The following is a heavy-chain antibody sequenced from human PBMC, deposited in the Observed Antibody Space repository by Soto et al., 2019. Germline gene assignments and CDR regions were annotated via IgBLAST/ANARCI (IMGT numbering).Heavy chain of an antibody. Sequence: EVQLLESGGGLVQPGGSLRLSCAASGFTFSSYAMSWVRQAPGKVLEWVSAISGSGGSTDYADSVKGRFTISRDNSKDTLFLQMNSLRAEDTAVYYCAKYSSSWYSFFDYWGQGTLVTVSS. V-gene: IGHV3-23*01. CDR2: ISGSGGST. CDR3: AKYSSSWYSFFDY. CDR1: GFTFSSYA. D-gene: IGHD6-13*01. J-gene: IGHJ4*02.